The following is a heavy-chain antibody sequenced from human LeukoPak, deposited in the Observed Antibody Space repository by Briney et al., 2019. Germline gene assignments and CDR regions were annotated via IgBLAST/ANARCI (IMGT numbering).Heavy chain of an antibody. CDR2: ISAYNGNT. J-gene: IGHJ4*02. V-gene: IGHV1-18*01. CDR1: GYTFTSYG. CDR3: ARDAVSTTTAGGIDY. D-gene: IGHD5/OR15-5a*01. Sequence: ASVKVSCKASGYTFTSYGISWVRQALGQGLEWMGWISAYNGNTNYAQKLQGRVTVTTEASTSTAYMELRSLTSYDTAVYYCARDAVSTTTAGGIDYWGQGTLVTVSS.